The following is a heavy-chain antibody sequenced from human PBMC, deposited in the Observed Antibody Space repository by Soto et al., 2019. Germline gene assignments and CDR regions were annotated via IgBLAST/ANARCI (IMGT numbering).Heavy chain of an antibody. D-gene: IGHD2-15*01. Sequence: PSETLSLTCTVSGVSISSGDYYWSWIRQPPGKGLEWIGYIYYSGSTYYNPSLKSRVTISVDTSKNQFSLKLSSVTAADTAVYYCARGGYCSGGSCQKANWFDPWGQGTLVTVSS. CDR1: GVSISSGDYY. CDR2: IYYSGST. V-gene: IGHV4-30-4*01. J-gene: IGHJ5*02. CDR3: ARGGYCSGGSCQKANWFDP.